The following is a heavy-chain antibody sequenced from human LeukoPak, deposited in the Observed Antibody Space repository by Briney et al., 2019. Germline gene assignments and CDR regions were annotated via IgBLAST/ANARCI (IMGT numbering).Heavy chain of an antibody. CDR1: GGSISSHY. V-gene: IGHV4-59*11. CDR2: IYYSGST. CDR3: ARESSRGSSGY. Sequence: SETLSLTCTVSGGSISSHYWSWIRQPPGKGLEWIGYIYYSGSTNYNPSLKSRVTISVDTSKNQFSLKLSSVTAADTAVYYCARESSRGSSGYWGQGTLVTVSS. J-gene: IGHJ4*02. D-gene: IGHD2-15*01.